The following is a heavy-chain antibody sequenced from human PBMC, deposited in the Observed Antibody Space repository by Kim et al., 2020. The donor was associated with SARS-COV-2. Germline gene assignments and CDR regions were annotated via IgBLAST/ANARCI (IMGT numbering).Heavy chain of an antibody. J-gene: IGHJ4*02. V-gene: IGHV3-23*01. D-gene: IGHD3-22*01. Sequence: SGKGRFTISRDNSKNTLYLQMNSLRAEDTAVYYCAKARALAYYDSSGYPYWGQGTLVTVSS. CDR3: AKARALAYYDSSGYPY.